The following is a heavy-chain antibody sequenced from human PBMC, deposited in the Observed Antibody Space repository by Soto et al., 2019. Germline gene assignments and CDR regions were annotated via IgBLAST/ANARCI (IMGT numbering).Heavy chain of an antibody. CDR3: ARDKGIVGAFDI. CDR1: GFTFSSYA. J-gene: IGHJ3*02. D-gene: IGHD3-16*02. Sequence: VQLVESGGGVVQPGRSLRLSCAASGFTFSSYAMHWVRQAPGKGLEWVAVISYDGSNKYYADSVKGRFTISRDNSKNTLYLQMNSLRAEDTAVYYCARDKGIVGAFDIWGQGTMVTVSS. V-gene: IGHV3-30-3*01. CDR2: ISYDGSNK.